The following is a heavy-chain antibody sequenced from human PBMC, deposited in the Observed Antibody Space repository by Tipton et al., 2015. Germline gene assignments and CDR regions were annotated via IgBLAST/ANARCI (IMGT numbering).Heavy chain of an antibody. J-gene: IGHJ4*02. D-gene: IGHD3-9*01. CDR1: GASISSPNSF. V-gene: IGHV4-39*01. Sequence: LRLSCTVSGASISSPNSFWGWIRQSPGKGLEWIGSILHRGTTYYNPSLRSRVSLSIDTSSNQFSLKLTSVTAADTAVYYCARQDYDSLTRDYQTVDYWGQGTLVTVSS. CDR3: ARQDYDSLTRDYQTVDY. CDR2: ILHRGTT.